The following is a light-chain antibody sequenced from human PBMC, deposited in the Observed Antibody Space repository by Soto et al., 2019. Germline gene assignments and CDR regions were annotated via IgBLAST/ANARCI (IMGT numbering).Light chain of an antibody. CDR3: AAWDDSLSGVL. CDR2: RNN. CDR1: SSNIGSNY. V-gene: IGLV1-47*01. Sequence: QSVLTQPPSASGVPGQRVTISCSGSSSNIGSNYVYWYQQLPGTAPKLLIYRNNQRRSGVPDRFSGSKSGTSVSLAISGLRSEDEGNYYCAAWDDSLSGVLFGGGTKLTVL. J-gene: IGLJ2*01.